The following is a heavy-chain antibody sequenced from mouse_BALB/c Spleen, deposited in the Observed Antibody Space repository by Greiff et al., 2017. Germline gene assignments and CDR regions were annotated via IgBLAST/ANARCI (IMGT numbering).Heavy chain of an antibody. CDR3: AREDYYYGSYYYAMDY. CDR1: GFSLTSYG. Sequence: VQLQESGPGLVAPSQSLSITCTVSGFSLTSYGVHWVRQPPGKGLEWLGVIWAGGSTNYNSALMSRLSISKDNSKSQVFLKMNSLQTDDTAMYYCAREDYYYGSYYYAMDYWGQGTSVTVSS. CDR2: IWAGGST. J-gene: IGHJ4*01. V-gene: IGHV2-9*02. D-gene: IGHD1-1*01.